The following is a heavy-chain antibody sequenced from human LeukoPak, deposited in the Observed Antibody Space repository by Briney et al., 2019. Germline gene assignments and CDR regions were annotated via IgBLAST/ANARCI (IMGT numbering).Heavy chain of an antibody. CDR1: GGSISSYY. CDR2: IYYSGST. J-gene: IGHJ4*02. Sequence: SETLSLTCTVSGGSISSYYWSWIRQPPGKGLEWIGYIYYSGSTYYNPSLKSRVTISVDTSKNQFSLKLSSVTAADTAVYYCASPSEKGYCSGGSCYVFDYWGQGTLVTVSS. V-gene: IGHV4-59*08. CDR3: ASPSEKGYCSGGSCYVFDY. D-gene: IGHD2-15*01.